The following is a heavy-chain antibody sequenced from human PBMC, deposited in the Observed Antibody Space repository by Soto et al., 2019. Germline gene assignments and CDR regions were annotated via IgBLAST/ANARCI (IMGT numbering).Heavy chain of an antibody. D-gene: IGHD3-22*01. CDR1: GYSFTNYW. J-gene: IGHJ5*02. V-gene: IGHV5-51*01. CDR3: ARRDRSGYYPSNWFDP. Sequence: GESLKISCKGVGYSFTNYWIGWVRQMPGKGLEWMGIIYPGDSDTRYSPTFQGQVIISADKSISTAYPQWSSLKAPDTAMYYCARRDRSGYYPSNWFDPWGQGTQVTVSS. CDR2: IYPGDSDT.